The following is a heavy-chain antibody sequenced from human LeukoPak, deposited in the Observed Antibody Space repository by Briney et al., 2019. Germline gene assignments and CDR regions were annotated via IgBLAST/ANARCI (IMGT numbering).Heavy chain of an antibody. CDR2: IYHSGST. D-gene: IGHD4-23*01. CDR1: GGSISSGGYS. J-gene: IGHJ1*01. V-gene: IGHV4-30-2*01. Sequence: PSQTLSLTCAVSGGSISSGGYSWSWIRQPPGKGLEWIGYIYHSGSTYYNPSLKSRVTISVDTSKNQFSLKLSSVTAADTAVYYCARSYGGGYFQHWGQGTLVTVSS. CDR3: ARSYGGGYFQH.